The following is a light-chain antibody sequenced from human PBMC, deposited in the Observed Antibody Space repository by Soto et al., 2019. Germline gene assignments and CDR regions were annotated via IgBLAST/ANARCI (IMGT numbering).Light chain of an antibody. CDR1: SSDVGSYNL. J-gene: IGLJ2*01. CDR2: EGS. Sequence: QSALTQPASVSGSPGQSITISCTGTSSDVGSYNLVSWYQQHPGKAPKLMIYEGSKRPSGVSNRSSGSKSGNTASLTISGLQAEDEADYYCCSYAGSSTPVFGGGTKVTVL. CDR3: CSYAGSSTPV. V-gene: IGLV2-23*01.